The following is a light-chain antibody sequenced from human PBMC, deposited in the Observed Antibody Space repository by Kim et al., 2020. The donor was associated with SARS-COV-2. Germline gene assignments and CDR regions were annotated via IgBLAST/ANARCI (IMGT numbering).Light chain of an antibody. CDR3: SSYTSSSPYV. J-gene: IGLJ1*01. CDR1: SSDVGGYNY. V-gene: IGLV2-14*03. CDR2: DVS. Sequence: GRSITIACTETSSDVGGYNYVSWYQQHPGKAPKLMIYDVSNRPSGVSNRFSGSKSGNTASLTISGLQAEDEADYYCSSYTSSSPYVFGTGTKVTVL.